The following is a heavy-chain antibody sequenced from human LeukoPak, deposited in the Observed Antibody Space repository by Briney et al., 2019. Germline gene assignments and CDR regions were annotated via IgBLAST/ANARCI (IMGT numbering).Heavy chain of an antibody. Sequence: SETLSLTCTVSGYSISSGYYWGWIRQPPGKGLEWIGNIYHSGRTYYNPSLKSRVTISVDTSKNQLSLKLSSVTAADTAVYYCARDHVRFIRRRNNVFDIWGQGTMVTVSS. D-gene: IGHD1-14*01. CDR1: GYSISSGYY. CDR3: ARDHVRFIRRRNNVFDI. J-gene: IGHJ3*02. V-gene: IGHV4-38-2*02. CDR2: IYHSGRT.